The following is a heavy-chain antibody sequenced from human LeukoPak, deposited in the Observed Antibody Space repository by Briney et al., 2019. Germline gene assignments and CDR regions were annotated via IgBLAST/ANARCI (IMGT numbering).Heavy chain of an antibody. V-gene: IGHV3-53*01. J-gene: IGHJ4*02. CDR2: FYSGGST. D-gene: IGHD2-15*01. CDR3: ATSSGGPRRAFDY. Sequence: PGGSPRLSCAASGFTVSSNYMSWVRQAPGKGLEWVSIFYSGGSTYYADSVKGRFTISRDDSKNTLYLQMNSLRAEDTAVYYCATSSGGPRRAFDYWGQGTLVTVSS. CDR1: GFTVSSNY.